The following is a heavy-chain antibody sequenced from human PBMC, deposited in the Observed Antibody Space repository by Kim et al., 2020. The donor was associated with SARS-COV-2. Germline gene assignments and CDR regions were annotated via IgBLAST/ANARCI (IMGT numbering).Heavy chain of an antibody. V-gene: IGHV3-23*01. CDR3: TKGFGAPAGSNYFDP. J-gene: IGHJ5*02. D-gene: IGHD6-13*01. CDR1: GFTFSNYA. CDR2: VSGSGGST. Sequence: GGSLRLSCAASGFTFSNYAMSWVRQAPGRGLEWVSTVSGSGGSTYYADSVKGRFITSRDNSNNTLYMQMKNLRAEDTAVYYCTKGFGAPAGSNYFDPWGQGSLVTVSS.